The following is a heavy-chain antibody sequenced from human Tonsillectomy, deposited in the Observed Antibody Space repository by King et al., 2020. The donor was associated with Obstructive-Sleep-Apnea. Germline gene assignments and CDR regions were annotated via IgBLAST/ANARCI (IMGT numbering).Heavy chain of an antibody. Sequence: QLQESGPGLVKPSETLSLTCTVSGGSVSSGSYYWSWIRQPPGKGLEWIGYIFSSGSTNYRPSLNSRVTISVDTSKNHFSLRLSSVTAADTAVYYCARGLDYYDTSGPRVDPWGQGTLVTVSS. CDR2: IFSSGST. J-gene: IGHJ5*02. CDR3: ARGLDYYDTSGPRVDP. V-gene: IGHV4-61*01. D-gene: IGHD3-22*01. CDR1: GGSVSSGSYY.